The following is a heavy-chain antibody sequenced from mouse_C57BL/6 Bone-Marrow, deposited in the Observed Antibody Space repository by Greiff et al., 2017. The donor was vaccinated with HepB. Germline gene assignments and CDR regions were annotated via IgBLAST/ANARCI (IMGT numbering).Heavy chain of an antibody. J-gene: IGHJ3*01. CDR3: ARGCRFAY. D-gene: IGHD6-1*01. CDR1: GYTFTDYN. V-gene: IGHV1-18*01. CDR2: INPNNGGT. Sequence: VQLQQSGPELVKPGASVKIPCKASGYTFTDYNMDWLKQSHGKSLEWIGDINPNNGGTIYNQKFKGKATLTVDKSSSTAYMELRSLTSEDTAVYYCARGCRFAYWGQGTLGTVSA.